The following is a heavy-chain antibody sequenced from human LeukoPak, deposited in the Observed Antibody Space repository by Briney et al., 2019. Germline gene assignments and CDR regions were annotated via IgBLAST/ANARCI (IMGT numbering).Heavy chain of an antibody. CDR3: ARTSRYYDILTGYTLYYFDY. Sequence: SETLSLTCTVSGGSISSSSYYWGWIRQPPGKGLEWIGSIYYSGSTYHNPSLKSRVTISVDTSKNHFSLKLSSVTAADTAVYYCARTSRYYDILTGYTLYYFDYWGQGTLVTVSS. D-gene: IGHD3-9*01. CDR1: GGSISSSSYY. J-gene: IGHJ4*02. V-gene: IGHV4-39*02. CDR2: IYYSGST.